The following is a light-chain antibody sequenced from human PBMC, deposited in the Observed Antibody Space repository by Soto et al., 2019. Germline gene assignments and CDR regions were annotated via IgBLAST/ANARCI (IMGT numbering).Light chain of an antibody. CDR2: EVN. V-gene: IGLV2-8*01. Sequence: QSALTQPPSASGSPGQSVTISCTGTSSDVGGYDFVTWYQQYPGKAPKLIIYEVNKRPSGVPDRFSCSKSGNTASLTVSGLQADDEADYFCTSYAGNNYVVFGGGTKLTVL. CDR3: TSYAGNNYVV. J-gene: IGLJ2*01. CDR1: SSDVGGYDF.